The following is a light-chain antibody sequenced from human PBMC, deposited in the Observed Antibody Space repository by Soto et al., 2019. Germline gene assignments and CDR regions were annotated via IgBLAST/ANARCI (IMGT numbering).Light chain of an antibody. J-gene: IGKJ1*01. CDR2: GAS. Sequence: EIVLTQSPGTLSLSSGERATLFCKTSQSVDNSYLAWYQHKHGQPPRLLIYGASGRATGIPDRFRASGSGTDFTLTITRLEPEDFAVYYCQQYDTSPWTFGPGTKVEIK. CDR1: QSVDNSY. CDR3: QQYDTSPWT. V-gene: IGKV3-20*01.